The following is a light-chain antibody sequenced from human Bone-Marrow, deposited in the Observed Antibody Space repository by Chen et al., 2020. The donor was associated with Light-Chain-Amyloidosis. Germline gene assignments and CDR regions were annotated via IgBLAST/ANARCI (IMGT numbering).Light chain of an antibody. Sequence: EIVLTQSPATLSLSPGERATLSCRASQGVSSYLAWYQQKPGQAPRLLIYDASNRATGIPARFSGSGSGTDFTRPISSLEPEDFAVDYGQQRSNWPRGALTFGGGTKVEIK. J-gene: IGKJ4*01. CDR2: DAS. CDR1: QGVSSY. V-gene: IGKV3-11*01. CDR3: QQRSNWPRGALT.